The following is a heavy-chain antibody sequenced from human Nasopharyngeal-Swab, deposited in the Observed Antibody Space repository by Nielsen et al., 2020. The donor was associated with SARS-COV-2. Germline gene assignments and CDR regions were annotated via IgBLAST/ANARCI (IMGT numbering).Heavy chain of an antibody. CDR3: ARDVAWWGSDYYYGMDV. CDR1: GYTFTSYD. V-gene: IGHV1-8*01. J-gene: IGHJ6*02. D-gene: IGHD2-15*01. Sequence: ASVKVSCKASGYTFTSYDINWVRQATGQGLEWMGWMNPNSGNTGYAQKFQGRVTMTRNTSISTAYMELSSLRSEDMAVYYCARDVAWWGSDYYYGMDVWGQGTTVTVSS. CDR2: MNPNSGNT.